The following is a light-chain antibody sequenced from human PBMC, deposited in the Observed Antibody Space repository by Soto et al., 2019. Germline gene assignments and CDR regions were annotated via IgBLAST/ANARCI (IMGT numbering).Light chain of an antibody. CDR1: SSDVGGYNH. CDR2: GVS. V-gene: IGLV2-14*01. CDR3: CSYTSLSTVA. Sequence: QSALTKPACVSGSPGQSITISCTVTSSDVGGYNHVSWYQHPPGKAPKLILFGVSDRPSGVSRRFSGSKSGNTASLTISGLQAEDEADYYCCSYTSLSTVAFGGGTKLTVL. J-gene: IGLJ2*01.